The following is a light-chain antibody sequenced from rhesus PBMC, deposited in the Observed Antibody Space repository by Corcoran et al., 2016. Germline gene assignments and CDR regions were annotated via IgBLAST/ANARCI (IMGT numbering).Light chain of an antibody. CDR1: QSLLDSEDGNTY. CDR3: MQALEFPWT. CDR2: EVS. V-gene: IGKV2-104*02. Sequence: DLVMTQTPLSLPVTPGEPASISCRSSQSLLDSEDGNTYLDWYLQKPGQCPQLLIYEVSKRASGVPDRVSGSGSDTDFTLKISRVEAEEFGVYYCMQALEFPWTFGQGTKVEIK. J-gene: IGKJ1*01.